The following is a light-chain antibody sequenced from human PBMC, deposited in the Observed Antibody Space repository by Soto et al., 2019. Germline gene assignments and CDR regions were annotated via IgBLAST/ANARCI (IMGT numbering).Light chain of an antibody. CDR3: QQYNNWPWT. V-gene: IGKV3-15*01. CDR1: QSISDT. Sequence: EIVMTQSPATLSVSPGGRATLSCRASQSISDTLAWYQQKPGQAPRLLIYGASRRATGFPARFSGSGSGTDFTLTISSLQSEDFAVHYCQQYNNWPWTFGQGTKVEIK. J-gene: IGKJ1*01. CDR2: GAS.